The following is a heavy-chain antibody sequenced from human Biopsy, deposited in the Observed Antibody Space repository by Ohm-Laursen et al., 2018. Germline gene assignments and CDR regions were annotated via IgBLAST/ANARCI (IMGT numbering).Heavy chain of an antibody. CDR1: GGSISSDY. D-gene: IGHD2/OR15-2a*01. CDR3: ARATNSTGWPYYYFYGMDV. CDR2: IYYIGST. V-gene: IGHV4-59*01. J-gene: IGHJ6*02. Sequence: GTLSLTCTVSGGSISSDYWSWIRQTPGKGLEWIGYIYYIGSTNYNPSLKSRVTISVDTSKNQFPLRLNSVTAADAAVYYCARATNSTGWPYYYFYGMDVWGQGTTVTVSS.